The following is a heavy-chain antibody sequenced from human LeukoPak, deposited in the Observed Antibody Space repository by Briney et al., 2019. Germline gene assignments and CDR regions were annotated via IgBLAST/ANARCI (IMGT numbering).Heavy chain of an antibody. J-gene: IGHJ4*02. CDR3: AREVDTVTTTDY. V-gene: IGHV4-61*02. CDR2: IYTSGSA. CDR1: GGSICSGSYY. Sequence: SETLSLTCTVSGGSICSGSYYWSWIRQPAGKGLEWIGRIYTSGSANYNPSLKSRVTISVDTPKNQFSLKLSSVTAADTAVYYCAREVDTVTTTDYWGQGTLVTVSS. D-gene: IGHD4-17*01.